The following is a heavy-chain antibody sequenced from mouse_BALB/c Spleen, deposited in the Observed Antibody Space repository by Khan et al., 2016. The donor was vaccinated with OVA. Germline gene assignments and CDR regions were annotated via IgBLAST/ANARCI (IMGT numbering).Heavy chain of an antibody. J-gene: IGHJ3*01. Sequence: EVELVESGGDLVKPGGSLKLSCAASGFTFSSYSMSWVRQTPDKRLEWVATISSGGDYTYYPDSVKGRFTISSDNAKNTLYLQMSSLKLEDTAMCYCASHLTGSFAYWGQGTLVTVSA. V-gene: IGHV5-6*01. CDR1: GFTFSSYS. CDR3: ASHLTGSFAY. CDR2: ISSGGDYT.